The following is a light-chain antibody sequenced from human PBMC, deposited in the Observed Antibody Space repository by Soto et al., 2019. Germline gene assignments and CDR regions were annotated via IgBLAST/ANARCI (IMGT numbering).Light chain of an antibody. J-gene: IGKJ5*01. CDR2: GAS. V-gene: IGKV3D-20*02. CDR3: QQRRNWPPLT. CDR1: QSVSSSY. Sequence: EIVLTQSPGTLSLSPGERATLSCRASQSVSSSYLAWYQQKPGQAPRLLIYGASSRATGILDRFSGSGSGTDFTLTISSLEPEDFAVYYCQQRRNWPPLTFGQGTRLQIK.